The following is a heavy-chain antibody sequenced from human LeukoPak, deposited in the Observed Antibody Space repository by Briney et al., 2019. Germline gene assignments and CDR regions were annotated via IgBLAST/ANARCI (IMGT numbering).Heavy chain of an antibody. V-gene: IGHV3-48*01. D-gene: IGHD3-16*01. CDR2: ISITSKTI. CDR1: GFTFSSND. Sequence: PGGSLRLSCTGSGFTFSSNDMSWVRQPPGKGLEWVSYISITSKTIKYADSVEGRFTISRDNAKSALYLQINTLRVEDTAVYYCVTDRPRRGVYWGQGTLVTVSS. CDR3: VTDRPRRGVY. J-gene: IGHJ4*02.